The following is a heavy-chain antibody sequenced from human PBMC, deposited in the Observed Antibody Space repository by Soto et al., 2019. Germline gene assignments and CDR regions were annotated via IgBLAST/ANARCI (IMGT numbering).Heavy chain of an antibody. Sequence: GGSLRLSCAASGFTFSSYSMNWVRQAPGKGLEWVSYISSSSSTIYYADSVKGRFTISRDNAKNSLYLQMNSLRDEDTAVYYCASRGALAYCGGDCYFLGMDVLGQGTTVNVSS. V-gene: IGHV3-48*02. CDR3: ASRGALAYCGGDCYFLGMDV. CDR2: ISSSSSTI. CDR1: GFTFSSYS. J-gene: IGHJ6*02. D-gene: IGHD2-21*02.